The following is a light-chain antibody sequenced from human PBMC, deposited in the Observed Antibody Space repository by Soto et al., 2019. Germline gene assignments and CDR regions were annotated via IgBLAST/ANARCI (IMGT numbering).Light chain of an antibody. CDR3: QQRFNWPSIT. J-gene: IGKJ5*01. V-gene: IGKV3-15*01. Sequence: EIVLTQSPASLSVSLGERATLSCRASQSISRSLAWYQQKPCEGPRKLIFDDSTRANGIPARFSGGGSGTELTLSISSLLSEDYVVYHCQQRFNWPSITFGQGTQLDIK. CDR2: DDS. CDR1: QSISRS.